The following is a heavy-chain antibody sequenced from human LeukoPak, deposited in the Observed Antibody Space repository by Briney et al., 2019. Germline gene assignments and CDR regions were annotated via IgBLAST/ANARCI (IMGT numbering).Heavy chain of an antibody. Sequence: GGSLSLSCAASGFTFSHYAMSWVRQAPGKGLEWVGRIKSKTDGGTTDYAAPVKGRFTISRDDSKNTLYLQMNSLKTEDTAVYYCTTDTTVTTIFFDYWGQGTLVTVSS. J-gene: IGHJ4*02. CDR1: GFTFSHYA. D-gene: IGHD4-17*01. V-gene: IGHV3-15*01. CDR2: IKSKTDGGTT. CDR3: TTDTTVTTIFFDY.